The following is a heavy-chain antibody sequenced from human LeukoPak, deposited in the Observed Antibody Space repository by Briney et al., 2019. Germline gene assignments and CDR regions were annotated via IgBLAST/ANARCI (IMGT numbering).Heavy chain of an antibody. D-gene: IGHD2-21*01. J-gene: IGHJ4*02. CDR1: GFTFSSYA. Sequence: GGSLRLSCAASGFTFSSYAMSWVRQAPGKGLEWVSAISGSGGSTNYADSVKGRFTISRDNSKNTLYLQMNSLRAEDTAVYYCAKGVRHTGLYYFDYWGQGTLVTVSS. CDR2: ISGSGGST. V-gene: IGHV3-23*01. CDR3: AKGVRHTGLYYFDY.